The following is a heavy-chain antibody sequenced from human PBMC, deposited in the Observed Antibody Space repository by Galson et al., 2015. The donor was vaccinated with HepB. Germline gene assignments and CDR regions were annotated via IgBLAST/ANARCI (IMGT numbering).Heavy chain of an antibody. CDR2: INPSGGST. V-gene: IGHV1-46*01. CDR1: GYTFTSYY. Sequence: SVKVSCKASGYTFTSYYMHWVRQAPGQGLEWMGIINPSGGSTSYAQKFQGRVTMTRDTSTSTVYMELSSLRSEDTAVYYCAREKSSTSLPLPLESDGMDVWGQGTTVTVSS. J-gene: IGHJ6*02. D-gene: IGHD2-2*01. CDR3: AREKSSTSLPLPLESDGMDV.